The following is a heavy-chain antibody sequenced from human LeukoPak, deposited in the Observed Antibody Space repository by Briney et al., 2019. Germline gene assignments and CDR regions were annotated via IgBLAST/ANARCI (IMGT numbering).Heavy chain of an antibody. J-gene: IGHJ6*03. CDR3: AKPPAVGNPYSSGWYVGMDV. Sequence: GGSLRLSCAASGFTFTNAAMTWVRQAPGKGLEWVSTITGSDDGTYYADSVKGRFTISRDNSKNTLYLQMNSLRAEDTAVYYCAKPPAVGNPYSSGWYVGMDVWGKGTTVTVSS. CDR1: GFTFTNAA. V-gene: IGHV3-23*01. CDR2: ITGSDDGT. D-gene: IGHD6-19*01.